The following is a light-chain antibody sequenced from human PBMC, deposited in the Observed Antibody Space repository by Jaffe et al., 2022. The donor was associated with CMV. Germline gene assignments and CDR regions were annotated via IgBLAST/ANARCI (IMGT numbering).Light chain of an antibody. J-gene: IGLJ3*02. CDR1: RSNIGSKT. V-gene: IGLV1-44*01. CDR2: DNN. CDR3: AAWDDSLAGWV. Sequence: QSVLTQPPSASGTPGQRVTISCSGSRSNIGSKTVNWYQQVPGTAPKLLIYDNNQRPSGVPDRFSGSKSGTSASLAISGLQSEDGTDYYCAAWDDSLAGWVFGGGTKLTVL.